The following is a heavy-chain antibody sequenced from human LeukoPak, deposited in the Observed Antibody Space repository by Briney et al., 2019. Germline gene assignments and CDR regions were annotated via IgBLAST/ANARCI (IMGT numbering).Heavy chain of an antibody. CDR2: INPNSGGT. D-gene: IGHD2-2*01. CDR3: AREGSCSSTSCYGTNWFDP. Sequence: ASVKVSCKASGYTFTGYYMHWVRQAPGQGLEWMGWINPNSGGTNYAQKFQGRVTMTRDTSISTAYMELSRLRSDDTAVYYCAREGSCSSTSCYGTNWFDPWGREPWSPSPQ. V-gene: IGHV1-2*02. CDR1: GYTFTGYY. J-gene: IGHJ5*02.